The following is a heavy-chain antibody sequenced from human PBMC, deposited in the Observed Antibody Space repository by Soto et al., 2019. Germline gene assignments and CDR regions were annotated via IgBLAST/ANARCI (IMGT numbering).Heavy chain of an antibody. V-gene: IGHV4-59*08. D-gene: IGHD6-19*01. Sequence: SETLSLTCTVSGGSITNYYWSWIRQPPGKGLEWIGYSSYSGSTNYNASLKSRITISVDTSKNQFSLKLSSVTAADTAVYYCARGSGWYYYWGQRTLVTVSS. CDR1: GGSITNYY. CDR3: ARGSGWYYY. J-gene: IGHJ4*02. CDR2: SSYSGST.